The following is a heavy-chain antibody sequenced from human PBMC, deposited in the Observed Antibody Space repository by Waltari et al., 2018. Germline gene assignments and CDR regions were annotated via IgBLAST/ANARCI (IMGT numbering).Heavy chain of an antibody. CDR3: ARDRGRGLYLDS. CDR1: GDSISGSYW. CDR2: IHGNGRS. D-gene: IGHD2-15*01. Sequence: QVQLQESGPGLVKPSGTLSVTCAVSGDSISGSYWWSWVRQPPGKGVELIGQIHGNGRSNYNPSLESRVTVLIDTSNNHFSLKVTSATAADTAVYYCARDRGRGLYLDSWGQGTLVTVSP. J-gene: IGHJ4*02. V-gene: IGHV4-4*02.